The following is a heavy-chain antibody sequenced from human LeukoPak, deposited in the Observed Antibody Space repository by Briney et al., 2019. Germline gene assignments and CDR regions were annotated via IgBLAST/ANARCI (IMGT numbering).Heavy chain of an antibody. CDR3: ARRALGSGWPFDY. D-gene: IGHD6-19*01. CDR1: GGSISSSSYY. V-gene: IGHV4-39*01. CDR2: IYYSGST. J-gene: IGHJ4*02. Sequence: SETLSLTCTVSGGSISSSSYYWGWIRQPPGKGLEWIGSIYYSGSTYYNPSLKSRVTISVDTSKNQFSLELSSVTAADTAVYYCARRALGSGWPFDYWGQGTLVTVSS.